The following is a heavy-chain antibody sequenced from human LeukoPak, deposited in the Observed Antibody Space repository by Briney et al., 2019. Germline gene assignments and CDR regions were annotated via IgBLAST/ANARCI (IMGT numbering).Heavy chain of an antibody. D-gene: IGHD4-17*01. V-gene: IGHV3-23*01. CDR3: ASDYGGYVWGWFDP. J-gene: IGHJ5*02. Sequence: GGSLRLSCAASGFTFSSYAMSWVRQAPGKGLEWVSAISGSGGSTYYADSVKGRFTISRDNSKNTLYLQMNSLRAEDTAVYCCASDYGGYVWGWFDPWGQGTLVTVSS. CDR2: ISGSGGST. CDR1: GFTFSSYA.